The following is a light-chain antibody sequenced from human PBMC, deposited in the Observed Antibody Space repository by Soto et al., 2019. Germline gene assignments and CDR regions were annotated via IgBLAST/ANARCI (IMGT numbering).Light chain of an antibody. CDR3: QQYNNWPLVYS. CDR1: QSIGSN. CDR2: GAS. J-gene: IGKJ2*03. V-gene: IGKV3D-15*01. Sequence: EIVMTQSPATLSVSPGERATLSCRASQSIGSNLAWYQHKPGQAPRLLIYGASNRATGIPARFSGSGSGTEFPLHINRLQSERFASYYWQQYNNWPLVYSFGQGTKLEIK.